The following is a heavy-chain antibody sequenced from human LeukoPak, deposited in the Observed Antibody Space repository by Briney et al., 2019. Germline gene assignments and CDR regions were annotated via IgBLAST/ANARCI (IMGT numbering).Heavy chain of an antibody. CDR3: ARQPEAARPRYMFDY. J-gene: IGHJ4*02. V-gene: IGHV4-34*01. D-gene: IGHD6-6*01. Sequence: SETPSLTCAVYGWSFSGYYWSWIRQPPGKGLEWIGEINHSGSTNYNPSPKSRVTISVDTSKNQFSLKLSSVTAADTAVYYCARQPEAARPRYMFDYWGEGTLVTVSS. CDR1: GWSFSGYY. CDR2: INHSGST.